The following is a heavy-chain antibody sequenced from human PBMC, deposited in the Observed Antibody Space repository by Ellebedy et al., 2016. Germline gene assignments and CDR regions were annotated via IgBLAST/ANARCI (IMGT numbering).Heavy chain of an antibody. J-gene: IGHJ6*02. D-gene: IGHD3-10*01. V-gene: IGHV4-4*02. CDR3: ARYMVRGVTGYYYGMDV. CDR2: IFHSGST. Sequence: SETLSLXXAVSGDSISSSNWWSWVRQTPGKGLEWIGEIFHSGSTNYSPSLKSRVTISVDTSKNQFSLKLSSVTAADTAVYYCARYMVRGVTGYYYGMDVWGQGTTVTVSS. CDR1: GDSISSSNW.